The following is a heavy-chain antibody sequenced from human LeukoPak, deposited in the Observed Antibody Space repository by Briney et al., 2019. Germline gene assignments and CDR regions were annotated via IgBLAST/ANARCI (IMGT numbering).Heavy chain of an antibody. CDR2: IYYSGST. V-gene: IGHV4-59*01. Sequence: SETLSLTCTVSGGSISSYYWSWIRQPPGKGLEWIGYIYYSGSTNYNPSLKSRVTISVDTSKNRFSLKLSSVTAADTAVYYRAREVPYYYDSSGYSYYFDYWGQGTLVTVSS. J-gene: IGHJ4*02. CDR3: AREVPYYYDSSGYSYYFDY. D-gene: IGHD3-22*01. CDR1: GGSISSYY.